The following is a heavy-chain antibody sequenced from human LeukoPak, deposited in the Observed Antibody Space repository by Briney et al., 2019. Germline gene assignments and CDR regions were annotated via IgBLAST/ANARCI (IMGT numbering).Heavy chain of an antibody. CDR3: ARNSANWGHFDY. CDR2: LYYSGST. Sequence: GSLRLSCAASGFTFSIAMNWGRQAPGKGLEWIGYLYYSGSTNYNPSLKSRVTISVDTSKSQFSLKLSSVTAADTAVYYCARNSANWGHFDYWGQGALVTVSS. J-gene: IGHJ4*02. V-gene: IGHV4-59*01. D-gene: IGHD7-27*01. CDR1: GFTFSIAM.